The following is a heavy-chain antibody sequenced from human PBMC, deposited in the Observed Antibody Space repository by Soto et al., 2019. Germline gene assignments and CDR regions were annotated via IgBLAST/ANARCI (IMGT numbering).Heavy chain of an antibody. CDR1: GYTFTSYG. V-gene: IGHV1-18*01. J-gene: IGHJ4*02. CDR3: ARTRITIFGVVTHYFDY. D-gene: IGHD3-3*01. Sequence: ASVKVSCTASGYTFTSYGISWVRQAPGQGLEWMGWISAYNGNTNYAQKLQGRVTMTTDTSTSTAYMELRSLRSDDTAVYYCARTRITIFGVVTHYFDYWGQGTLVTVSS. CDR2: ISAYNGNT.